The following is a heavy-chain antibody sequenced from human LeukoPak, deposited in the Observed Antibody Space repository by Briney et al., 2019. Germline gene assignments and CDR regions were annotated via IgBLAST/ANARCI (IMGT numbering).Heavy chain of an antibody. CDR2: ISSNGDST. CDR1: GFTFSSYE. CDR3: ARDRPGDV. J-gene: IGHJ6*04. Sequence: GGSLRLSCAASGFTFSSYEMHWVRQAPGQGLEYVSAISSNGDSTYYANFVKGRFIISRDNSKNTLYLQMGSLRPEDTAVYYCARDRPGDVWGEGTTVTVSS. V-gene: IGHV3-64*01.